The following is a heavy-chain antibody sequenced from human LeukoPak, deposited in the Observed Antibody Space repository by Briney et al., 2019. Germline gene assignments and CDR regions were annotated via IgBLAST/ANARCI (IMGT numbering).Heavy chain of an antibody. J-gene: IGHJ4*02. CDR2: IWYDGSNK. V-gene: IGHV3-33*08. Sequence: GRSLRLSCAASGFTFSSYGMHWVRQAPGKGLEWVAAIWYDGSNKYYADSVKGRFTISRDNSKNTLYLQMNSLRAEDTAVYYCARDLTGDGDYWGQGTLVTVSS. CDR1: GFTFSSYG. CDR3: ARDLTGDGDY. D-gene: IGHD1-26*01.